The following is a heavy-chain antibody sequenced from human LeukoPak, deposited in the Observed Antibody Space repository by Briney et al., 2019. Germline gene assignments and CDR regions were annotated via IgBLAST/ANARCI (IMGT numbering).Heavy chain of an antibody. J-gene: IGHJ4*02. Sequence: GGSLRLSCAASGFTFSSYSMNWVRQAPGKGLEWVGFIRSKAYGGTTEYAASVKGRFTISRDDSKSIAYLQMNSLKTEDTAVYYCTRVLLWFGEFYFDYWGQGTLVTVSS. V-gene: IGHV3-49*04. CDR1: GFTFSSYS. CDR2: IRSKAYGGTT. D-gene: IGHD3-10*01. CDR3: TRVLLWFGEFYFDY.